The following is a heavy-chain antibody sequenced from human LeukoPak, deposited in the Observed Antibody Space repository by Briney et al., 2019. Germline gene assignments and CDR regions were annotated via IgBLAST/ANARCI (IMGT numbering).Heavy chain of an antibody. D-gene: IGHD5-18*01. CDR2: IYYSGST. J-gene: IGHJ4*02. CDR1: GASISSSTDY. CDR3: ARRGYSYGRGFDY. Sequence: SETLSLTCTVSGASISSSTDYWGWIRQPPGKGLEWIANIYYSGSTYYNPSLKSRVTISVDTSKNQFSLKLSSVTAADTAVYYCARRGYSYGRGFDYWGQGTLVTVSS. V-gene: IGHV4-39*01.